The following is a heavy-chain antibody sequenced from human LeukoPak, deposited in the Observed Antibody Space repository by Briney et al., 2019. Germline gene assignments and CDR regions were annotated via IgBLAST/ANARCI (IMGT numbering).Heavy chain of an antibody. V-gene: IGHV3-23*01. CDR3: AGTYYYDSSGYPYYFDY. CDR2: ISSSGGST. Sequence: GASLRLSCAASGFTFSSYAMSWVRQAPGKGLEWVSAISSSGGSTYYADSVKGRFTISRDNSKNTLYLQMNSLRAEDTAVYYCAGTYYYDSSGYPYYFDYWGQGTLVTVSS. D-gene: IGHD3-22*01. J-gene: IGHJ4*02. CDR1: GFTFSSYA.